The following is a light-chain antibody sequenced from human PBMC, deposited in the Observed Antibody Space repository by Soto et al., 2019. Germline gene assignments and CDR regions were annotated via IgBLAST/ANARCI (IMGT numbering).Light chain of an antibody. CDR3: CSYAGSITFPYV. CDR2: EGT. CDR1: SSDIGRYNF. J-gene: IGLJ1*01. Sequence: QSALTQPASVSGSPGQSITISCTGTSSDIGRYNFVSWYQQHPGKAPQLMIYEGTKRPSGVSHRFSGSKSGNTASLTISGLQAEDEADYYCCSYAGSITFPYVFGTGTKLTV. V-gene: IGLV2-23*03.